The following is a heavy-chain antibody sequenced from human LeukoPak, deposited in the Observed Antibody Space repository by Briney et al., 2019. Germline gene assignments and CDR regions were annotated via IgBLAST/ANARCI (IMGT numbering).Heavy chain of an antibody. CDR1: GFTFSSYG. CDR3: KSGGAAPGSFDN. CDR2: IWYDGSNK. V-gene: IGHV3-33*03. D-gene: IGHD6-13*01. J-gene: IGHJ4*02. Sequence: PGGSLRLSCAASGFTFSSYGMHWVRQAPGKGLEWVAVIWYDGSNKYYADSVKGRFTISRDNAKSSLYLQLNSLRIEDTAVYYCKSGGAAPGSFDNWGQGTLVTVSP.